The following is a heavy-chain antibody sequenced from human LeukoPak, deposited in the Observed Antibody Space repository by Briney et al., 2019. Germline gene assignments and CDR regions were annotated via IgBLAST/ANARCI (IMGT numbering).Heavy chain of an antibody. CDR3: AKDLSVGATNDAFDI. V-gene: IGHV3-30*02. Sequence: GGSLRLSCAASGFTFSSYGMHWVRQAPGKGLEWVAFIRYDGSNKYYADSVKGRFTISRDNSKNTLYLQMNSLRAEDTAVYYCAKDLSVGATNDAFDIWGQGTMVTVSS. CDR2: IRYDGSNK. D-gene: IGHD1-26*01. CDR1: GFTFSSYG. J-gene: IGHJ3*02.